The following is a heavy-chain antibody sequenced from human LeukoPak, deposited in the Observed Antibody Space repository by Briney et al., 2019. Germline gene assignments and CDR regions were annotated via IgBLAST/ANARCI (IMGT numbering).Heavy chain of an antibody. CDR3: ARFAQQAGGYFDY. CDR1: GFTVSSNY. J-gene: IGHJ4*02. D-gene: IGHD6-13*01. CDR2: IYSGGST. V-gene: IGHV3-53*01. Sequence: GGSLRLSCAASGFTVSSNYMSWVRQAPGKGLEWVSVIYSGGSTYYADSVKGRFTISRDNSKNTLYLQMNSLRAEDTAVYYCARFAQQAGGYFDYWGQGTLVTVSS.